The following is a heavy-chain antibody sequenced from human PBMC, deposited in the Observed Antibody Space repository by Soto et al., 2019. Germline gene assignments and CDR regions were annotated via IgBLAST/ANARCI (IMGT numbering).Heavy chain of an antibody. J-gene: IGHJ6*02. CDR1: GDTFSSYA. CDR2: IIPIFGTA. Sequence: SVKFSCKASGDTFSSYAISWVRQAPGQGLEWMGGIIPIFGTANYAQKFQGRVTITADESTSTAYMELSSLRSEDTAVYYCARDGSGYRSRASPMDVWGQGTTVTVSS. V-gene: IGHV1-69*13. CDR3: ARDGSGYRSRASPMDV. D-gene: IGHD3-22*01.